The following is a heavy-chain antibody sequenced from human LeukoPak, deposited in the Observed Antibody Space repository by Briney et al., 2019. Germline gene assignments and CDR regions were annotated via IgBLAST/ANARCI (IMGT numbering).Heavy chain of an antibody. V-gene: IGHV1-2*02. CDR2: INPNSGGT. CDR3: ARGGESTYYDFWSGSTSGMDV. D-gene: IGHD3-3*01. Sequence: ASVKVSCKASGYTSTGYYMHWVRQAPGQGREWMGWINPNSGGTNYAQKFQGRVTMTRDKSIRTAYLELSRLRSDDTAVYYCARGGESTYYDFWSGSTSGMDVWGQGTTVTVSS. CDR1: GYTSTGYY. J-gene: IGHJ6*02.